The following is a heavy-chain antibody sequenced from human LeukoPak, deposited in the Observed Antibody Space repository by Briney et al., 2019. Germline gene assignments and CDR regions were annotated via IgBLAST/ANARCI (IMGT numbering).Heavy chain of an antibody. D-gene: IGHD6-19*01. Sequence: ASVKVSCKASGYTFTSYYMHWVRQAPGQGLEWMGIINPSAGSTTYAQKFQGRVTMTTDTSTSTAYMELRSLRSDDTAFYYCARDRVPYSSGWSNWSDPWGQGTLVTVSS. CDR3: ARDRVPYSSGWSNWSDP. CDR1: GYTFTSYY. CDR2: INPSAGST. V-gene: IGHV1-46*01. J-gene: IGHJ5*02.